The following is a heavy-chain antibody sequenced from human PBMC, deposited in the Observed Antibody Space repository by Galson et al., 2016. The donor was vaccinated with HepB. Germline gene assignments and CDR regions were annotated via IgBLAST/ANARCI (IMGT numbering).Heavy chain of an antibody. CDR3: AIPYYDFWSRDLHP. CDR2: THTNTGNP. J-gene: IGHJ5*02. D-gene: IGHD3-3*01. CDR1: GYTFTNYP. V-gene: IGHV7-4-1*02. Sequence: SVKVSCKASGYTFTNYPMIWVRQAPGQGLEWMGWTHTNTGNPTYAQGFTGRFVFSLDTSVSTAYLEISSLKAEDTAVYFCAIPYYDFWSRDLHPWGQGTLVTVSS.